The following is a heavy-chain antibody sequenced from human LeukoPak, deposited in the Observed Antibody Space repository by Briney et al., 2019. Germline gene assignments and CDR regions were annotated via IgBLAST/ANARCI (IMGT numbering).Heavy chain of an antibody. D-gene: IGHD6-13*01. J-gene: IGHJ3*02. V-gene: IGHV3-74*01. CDR2: INSDGRST. Sequence: GGSLRLSCAASGFTFSSYWMHWVRQAPGKGLVWVSRINSDGRSTSYADSVKGRFTISRDNAKNTLYLQMNSLRAEDTAVYYCARKGSSWYNAFDIWGQGTMVTVSS. CDR3: ARKGSSWYNAFDI. CDR1: GFTFSSYW.